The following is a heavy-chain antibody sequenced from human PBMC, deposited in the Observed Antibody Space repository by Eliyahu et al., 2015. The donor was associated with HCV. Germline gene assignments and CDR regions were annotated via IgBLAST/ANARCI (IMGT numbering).Heavy chain of an antibody. CDR1: GFTFSSYA. Sequence: EVQLLESGGGLVQPGGSLRLSCAASGFTFSSYAMSWVRQAPGKGLEWVSAISGSGGSTYYADSVKGRFTISRDNSKNTLYLQMNSLRAEDTAVYYCAKDGSGREIHYYYYYMDVWGKGTTVTVSS. D-gene: IGHD3-10*01. CDR3: AKDGSGREIHYYYYYMDV. J-gene: IGHJ6*03. CDR2: ISGSGGST. V-gene: IGHV3-23*01.